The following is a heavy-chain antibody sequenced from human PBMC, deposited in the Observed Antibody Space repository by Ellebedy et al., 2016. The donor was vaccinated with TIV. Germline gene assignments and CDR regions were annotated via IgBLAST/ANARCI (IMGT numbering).Heavy chain of an antibody. CDR1: GYTFTSYG. Sequence: AASVRVSCKASGYTFTSYGISWVRQAPGQGLEWMGWISAYNGNTNYAQKLQGRVTMTTDTSTSTAYMELRSLRSDDTAVYYCARDAPFEQGGRDFDYWGQGTLVTVSS. V-gene: IGHV1-18*04. CDR3: ARDAPFEQGGRDFDY. J-gene: IGHJ4*02. CDR2: ISAYNGNT. D-gene: IGHD1-26*01.